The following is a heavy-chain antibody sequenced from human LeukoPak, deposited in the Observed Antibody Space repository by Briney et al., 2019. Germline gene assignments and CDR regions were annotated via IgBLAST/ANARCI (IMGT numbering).Heavy chain of an antibody. CDR2: INPSGGST. CDR3: TTDGSYSYQPGGYFDY. CDR1: GYTFTSYY. D-gene: IGHD5-18*01. Sequence: ASVKVSFKASGYTFTSYYMHWVRQAPGQGLEWMGIINPSGGSTSYAHKFQGRVTMTRDMSTSTVYMELSRLRSKDTAVYYCTTDGSYSYQPGGYFDYWGQGTLVTVPS. V-gene: IGHV1-46*01. J-gene: IGHJ4*02.